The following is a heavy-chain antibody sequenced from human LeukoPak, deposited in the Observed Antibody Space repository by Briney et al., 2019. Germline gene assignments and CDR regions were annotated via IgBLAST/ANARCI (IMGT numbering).Heavy chain of an antibody. CDR2: ISYDGSNK. CDR1: GFTFSSYS. J-gene: IGHJ4*02. Sequence: GGSLRLSCAASGFTFSSYSMNWVRQAPGKGLEWVAVISYDGSNKYYADSVKGRFTISRDNSKNTLYLQMNSLRAEDTAVYYCARDGFIEGSGAFDYWGQGTLVTVSS. CDR3: ARDGFIEGSGAFDY. V-gene: IGHV3-30*03. D-gene: IGHD3-10*01.